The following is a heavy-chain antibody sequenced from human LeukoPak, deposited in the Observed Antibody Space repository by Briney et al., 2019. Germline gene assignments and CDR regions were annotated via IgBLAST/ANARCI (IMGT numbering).Heavy chain of an antibody. CDR3: ASSKEDYYYYMDV. Sequence: SETLSLTCTVSGGSISSYYWSWIRQPAGKELEWIGRIYTSGSTNYNPSLKSRVTMSVDTSKNQFSLKLSSVTAADTAVYYCASSKEDYYYYMDVWGKGTTVTVSS. J-gene: IGHJ6*03. D-gene: IGHD4-11*01. V-gene: IGHV4-4*07. CDR1: GGSISSYY. CDR2: IYTSGST.